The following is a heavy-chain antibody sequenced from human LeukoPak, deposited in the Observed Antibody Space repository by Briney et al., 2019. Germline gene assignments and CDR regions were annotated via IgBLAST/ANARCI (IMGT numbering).Heavy chain of an antibody. J-gene: IGHJ4*02. Sequence: SETLSLTCIVSGGSISNYYWSWIRQPAGKGLEWIGRIYSSGSTNYNPSLKSRLTMSVDTSKNQFSLRLSSVTAADTAVYYCARDRGAGDYSTFFDHWGQGTLVTVSS. D-gene: IGHD4-11*01. CDR2: IYSSGST. CDR3: ARDRGAGDYSTFFDH. CDR1: GGSISNYY. V-gene: IGHV4-4*07.